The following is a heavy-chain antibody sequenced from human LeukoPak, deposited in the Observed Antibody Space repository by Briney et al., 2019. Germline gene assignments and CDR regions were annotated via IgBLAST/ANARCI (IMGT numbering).Heavy chain of an antibody. CDR1: GDSVSTNSAA. V-gene: IGHV6-1*01. D-gene: IGHD2-8*01. CDR2: TYYRSKWFN. CDR3: PREMVDAFDI. J-gene: IGHJ3*02. Sequence: SQTLSLTCGISGDSVSTNSAAWNWIRQSRSRGLEWLGRTYYRSKWFNDYAVSVKSRITINPDTSKNQFSLQLNSVTPDDTSVHYCPREMVDAFDIWGRGTLVIVSS.